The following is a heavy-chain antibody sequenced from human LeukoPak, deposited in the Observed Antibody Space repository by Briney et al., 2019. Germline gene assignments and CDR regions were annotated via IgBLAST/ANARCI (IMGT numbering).Heavy chain of an antibody. J-gene: IGHJ4*02. V-gene: IGHV3-7*01. CDR2: INQDGSKE. Sequence: HPGGSLRLSCAASGFTFSSYGMHWVRQAPGKGLEWVAQINQDGSKEYYIDSVKARFSISRDNARNSLSLQMNSLRAEDTAVYYCVRDGGVSGYDLLDYWGQGTLVTVSS. CDR3: VRDGGVSGYDLLDY. CDR1: GFTFSSYG. D-gene: IGHD5-12*01.